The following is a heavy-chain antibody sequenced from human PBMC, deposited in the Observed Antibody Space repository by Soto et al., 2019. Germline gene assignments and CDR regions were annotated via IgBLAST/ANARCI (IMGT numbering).Heavy chain of an antibody. CDR3: ARDDFDSSGFDF. J-gene: IGHJ4*02. CDR1: GYAFSNDA. D-gene: IGHD3-22*01. Sequence: QVQLIQSGAEVKKPGAAVKVSCKASGYAFSNDAIHWVRQAPVESLEWMGWVNAGNGNRKYSQKFQGRVTVTRDTSASTVYMELSSLRSEDTAVYYCARDDFDSSGFDFWGQGTLVTVSS. V-gene: IGHV1-3*01. CDR2: VNAGNGNR.